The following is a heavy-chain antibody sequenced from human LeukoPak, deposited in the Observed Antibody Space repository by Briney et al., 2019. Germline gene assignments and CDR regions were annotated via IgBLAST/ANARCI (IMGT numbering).Heavy chain of an antibody. Sequence: TGGSLRLSCAVSGFTFSSYAMSWVRQAPGKGLEWVSAISGSGGSTYYADSVKGRFTISRDNSKNTLYLQMNSLRAEDTAVYYCAKGTWELLRFYDYWGQGTLVTVSS. D-gene: IGHD1-26*01. J-gene: IGHJ4*02. V-gene: IGHV3-23*01. CDR1: GFTFSSYA. CDR2: ISGSGGST. CDR3: AKGTWELLRFYDY.